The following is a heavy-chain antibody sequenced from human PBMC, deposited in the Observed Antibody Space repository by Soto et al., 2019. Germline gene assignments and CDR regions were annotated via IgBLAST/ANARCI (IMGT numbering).Heavy chain of an antibody. V-gene: IGHV3-23*01. CDR2: ISASGDTT. CDR3: PKWAWGGRPPPNIYCFDV. CDR1: GFSFTTYV. Sequence: EVQLLESGGGWVQPGESLRLSCAASGFSFTTYVMGWVRQAPGMGVEWVSGISASGDTTFYAESVEGRFTISRDNSKNARYSQMITWRAADTSIYHWPKWAWGGRPPPNIYCFDVWGQGTLVTVSS. J-gene: IGHJ4*02. D-gene: IGHD2-21*01.